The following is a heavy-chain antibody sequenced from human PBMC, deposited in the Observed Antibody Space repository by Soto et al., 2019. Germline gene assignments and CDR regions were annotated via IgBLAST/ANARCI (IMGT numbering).Heavy chain of an antibody. J-gene: IGHJ4*02. CDR3: ARISVDVPE. CDR1: GPTFIAYY. D-gene: IGHD5-12*01. V-gene: IGHV1-2*02. Sequence: QLVQSGAEVKKPGASVKVSCKTSGPTFIAYYIHWVRQAPGQGLEWMGWIDPNNGGTSYEQKFRGRVTMTRDTSINTAYMELNTLTSDDTALYYCARISVDVPEWGQGTLITVSS. CDR2: IDPNNGGT.